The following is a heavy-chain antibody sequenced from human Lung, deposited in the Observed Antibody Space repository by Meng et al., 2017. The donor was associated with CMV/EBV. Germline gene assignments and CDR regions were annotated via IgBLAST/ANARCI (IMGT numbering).Heavy chain of an antibody. CDR2: ISPTFGTV. V-gene: IGHV1-69*06. CDR1: GASFSTY. CDR3: AGRGPYGRVLNV. J-gene: IGHJ4*03. Sequence: SSXVSCKASGASFSTYINWVRQAPGQGLEWMGEISPTFGTVNYAQTFQGRLTITSDRSTAAFMELTSLRSEDTAVYFCAGRGPYGRVLNVWGQGTLVTVSS. D-gene: IGHD3-10*01.